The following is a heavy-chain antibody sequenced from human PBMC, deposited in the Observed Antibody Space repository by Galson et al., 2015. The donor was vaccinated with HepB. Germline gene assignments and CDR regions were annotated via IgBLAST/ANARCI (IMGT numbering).Heavy chain of an antibody. CDR1: GGTFSSYA. D-gene: IGHD3-22*01. Sequence: SVKVSCKASGGTFSSYAISWVRQAPGQGLEWMGGIIPIFGTANYAQKFQGRVAITADESTSTAYMELSSLRSEDTAVYYCARLTAYDGSFAYWGQGTLVTVSS. CDR2: IIPIFGTA. J-gene: IGHJ4*02. V-gene: IGHV1-69*13. CDR3: ARLTAYDGSFAY.